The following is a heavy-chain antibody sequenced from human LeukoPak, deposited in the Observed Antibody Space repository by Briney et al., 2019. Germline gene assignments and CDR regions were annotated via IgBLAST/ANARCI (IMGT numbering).Heavy chain of an antibody. CDR3: ARRPVWGSYGPDY. J-gene: IGHJ4*02. CDR2: INHSGST. Sequence: SETLSLTCAVYGGSFSGYYWSWIRQPPGKGLEWIGEINHSGSTNYNPSLKSRVTISVDTSKNQFSLKLSSVTAADTAVYYCARRPVWGSYGPDYWGQGTLVTVSS. V-gene: IGHV4-34*01. D-gene: IGHD3-16*01. CDR1: GGSFSGYY.